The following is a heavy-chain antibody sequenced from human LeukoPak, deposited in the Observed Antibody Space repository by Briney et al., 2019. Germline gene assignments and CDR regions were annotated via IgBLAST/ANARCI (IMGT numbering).Heavy chain of an antibody. J-gene: IGHJ4*02. CDR1: RFTFEGYA. CDR3: AKSGTYSSSSGYIDS. V-gene: IGHV3-9*01. CDR2: ISWDSANM. D-gene: IGHD6-6*01. Sequence: GRSLRLSCAASRFTFEGYAMHWVRQAPGKGLEWVSGISWDSANMDYADSVKGRFNIYRENAKNSLYLQMNSLRAEDTALYYCAKSGTYSSSSGYIDSWGQGTLVTVSS.